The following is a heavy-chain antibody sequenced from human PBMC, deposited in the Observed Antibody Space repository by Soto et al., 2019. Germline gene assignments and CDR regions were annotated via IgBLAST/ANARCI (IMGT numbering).Heavy chain of an antibody. J-gene: IGHJ4*02. V-gene: IGHV4-31*03. CDR3: ARANHNLITIFGVVPIFDY. D-gene: IGHD3-3*01. Sequence: SETLSLTCTVSGGSISSGGYYWSWIRQHPGKGLEWIGYIYYSGSTYYNPSLKSRVTISVDTSKNQFSLKLSSVTAADTAVYYCARANHNLITIFGVVPIFDYWGQGTLVTVSS. CDR2: IYYSGST. CDR1: GGSISSGGYY.